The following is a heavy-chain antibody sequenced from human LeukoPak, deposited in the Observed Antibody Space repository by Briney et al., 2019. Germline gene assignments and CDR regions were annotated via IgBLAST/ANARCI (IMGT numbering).Heavy chain of an antibody. V-gene: IGHV3-21*04. CDR2: ISSSSSYI. CDR3: AKDPPIGYCSSTSCLTDY. CDR1: GFTFSSYS. Sequence: GGSLRLSCAASGFTFSSYSMNWVRQAPGKGLEWVSSISSSSSYIYYADSVKGRFTISRDNAKNSLYLQMNSLRAEDTAVYYCAKDPPIGYCSSTSCLTDYWGQGTLVTVSS. J-gene: IGHJ4*02. D-gene: IGHD2-2*01.